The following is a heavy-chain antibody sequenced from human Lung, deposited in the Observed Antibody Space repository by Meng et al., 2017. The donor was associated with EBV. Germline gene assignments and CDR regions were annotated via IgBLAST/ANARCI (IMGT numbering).Heavy chain of an antibody. CDR3: ARAKWGHSYGSEALYFDH. CDR2: VYRSGST. V-gene: IGHV4-30-2*01. J-gene: IGHJ4*02. CDR1: SCSISSDTSS. Sequence: QEPGPVLLKPLVTLPLTCAVSSCSISSDTSSGNWIRQRPGKGLEWIGFVYRSGSTYYNPSLKSRVIISVDRSNNQFSLELNSVSAADTAVYYCARAKWGHSYGSEALYFDHWGPGTLVTVSS. D-gene: IGHD5-18*01.